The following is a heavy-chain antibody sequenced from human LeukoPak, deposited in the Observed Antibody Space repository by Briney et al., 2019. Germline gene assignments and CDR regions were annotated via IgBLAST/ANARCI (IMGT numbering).Heavy chain of an antibody. CDR3: ARGLERWLQRFDY. J-gene: IGHJ4*02. D-gene: IGHD5-24*01. CDR1: GGSISSYY. CDR2: IYYSGST. Sequence: PSETLSLTCTVSGGSISSYYWSWIRQPPGKGLEWIGYIYYSGSTNYNPSLKSRVTISVDTSKNQFSLKLSSVTAADTAVYYCARGLERWLQRFDYWGQGTLVTVSS. V-gene: IGHV4-59*01.